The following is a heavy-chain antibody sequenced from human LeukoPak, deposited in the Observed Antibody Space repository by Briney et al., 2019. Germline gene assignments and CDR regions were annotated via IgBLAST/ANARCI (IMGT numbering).Heavy chain of an antibody. CDR1: GGSISSYY. CDR2: IYTSGST. Sequence: SETLSLTCTVSGGSISSYYWSWIRQPAGKGLEWIGRIYTSGSTNYNPSLKSRVTISVDTSKNQFSLKLSSVTAADTAVYYCASVSDRRDGYNFWGQGTLVTVSS. V-gene: IGHV4-4*07. J-gene: IGHJ4*02. D-gene: IGHD5-24*01. CDR3: ASVSDRRDGYNF.